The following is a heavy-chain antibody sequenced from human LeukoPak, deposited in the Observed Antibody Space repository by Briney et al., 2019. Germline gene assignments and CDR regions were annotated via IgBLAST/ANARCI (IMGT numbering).Heavy chain of an antibody. V-gene: IGHV4-59*08. D-gene: IGHD3-16*01. CDR1: GGSISSYY. J-gene: IGHJ4*02. CDR3: ARLRDLYNVFDH. CDR2: VYYTGSA. Sequence: SETLSLTCTVSGGSISSYYWSWLRQPPGKGLEWSGYVYYTGSANYNPSLQSRVAISLDASKNQFSLKLTSVTAADTAVYYCARLRDLYNVFDHWGQGTLVTISS.